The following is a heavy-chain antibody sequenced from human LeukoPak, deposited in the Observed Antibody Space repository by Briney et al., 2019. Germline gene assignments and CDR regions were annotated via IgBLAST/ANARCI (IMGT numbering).Heavy chain of an antibody. CDR1: GFAFSSFA. V-gene: IGHV3-23*01. J-gene: IGHJ6*03. Sequence: PGGSLRLSCAASGFAFSSFAMGWVRQSPGKGLEWLSTINGGGNTTFYSDSVKGRFTISRDNSKNTLYLHMDSLRPDDTATYYCTKEIHVAVAVADYYYFYMDVWGRGTAVTVSS. D-gene: IGHD6-19*01. CDR2: INGGGNTT. CDR3: TKEIHVAVAVADYYYFYMDV.